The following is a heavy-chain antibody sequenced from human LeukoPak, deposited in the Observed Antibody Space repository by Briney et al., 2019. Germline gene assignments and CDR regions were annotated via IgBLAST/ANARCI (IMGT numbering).Heavy chain of an antibody. CDR3: ARGHYGYDAFDI. V-gene: IGHV1-8*03. CDR2: MNPNSGNT. J-gene: IGHJ3*02. Sequence: ASVTVSCKASGYTFTSYDINWVRQATGQGLEWMGWMNPNSGNTGYAQKFQGRVTITRNTSISTAYMELSSLRSEDTAVYYCARGHYGYDAFDIWGQGTMVTVSS. CDR1: GYTFTSYD. D-gene: IGHD4-17*01.